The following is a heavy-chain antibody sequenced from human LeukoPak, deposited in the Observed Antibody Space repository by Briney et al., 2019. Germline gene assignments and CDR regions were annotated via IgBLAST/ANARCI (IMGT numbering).Heavy chain of an antibody. V-gene: IGHV3-23*01. Sequence: GGSLRLSCAASGFTFSSYAMSWVRQAPGKGLEWVSAISGSGGSTYYADSVKGRFTISRDNSKNTLYLQMNSLRAEDTAVYYCAKRTYYYDTFYGMDVWGQGTTVTVSS. CDR3: AKRTYYYDTFYGMDV. CDR2: ISGSGGST. J-gene: IGHJ6*02. CDR1: GFTFSSYA. D-gene: IGHD3-22*01.